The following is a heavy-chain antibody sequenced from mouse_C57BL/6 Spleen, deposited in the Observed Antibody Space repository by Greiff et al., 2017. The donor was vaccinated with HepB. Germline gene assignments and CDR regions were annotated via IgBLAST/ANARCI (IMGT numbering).Heavy chain of an antibody. CDR1: GFNIKDDY. Sequence: EVQLQESGAELVRPGASVKLSCTASGFNIKDDYMHWVKQRPEQGLEWIGWIDPENGDTEYASKFQGKATITADTSSNTAYLQLSSLTSEDTAVYYCTTTNTRGYRGQGTTLTVSS. V-gene: IGHV14-4*01. CDR2: IDPENGDT. J-gene: IGHJ2*01. CDR3: TTTNTRGY.